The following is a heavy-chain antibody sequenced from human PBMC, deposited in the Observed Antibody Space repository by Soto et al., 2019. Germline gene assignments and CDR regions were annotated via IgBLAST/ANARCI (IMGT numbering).Heavy chain of an antibody. CDR1: GFTFRDSW. V-gene: IGHV3-7*05. J-gene: IGHJ5*02. CDR2: IKQDGSEK. D-gene: IGHD1-20*01. Sequence: EVPLVESGGGLVQPGGFLRLSCVASGFTFRDSWMSWVRQAPGKGLEWVANIKQDGSEKYYVDSVKGRFTISRDNAKNSLYLQMNSLRAEDTAVYYCARNGRKLYEVYHWFDPWGQGTLVTVSS. CDR3: ARNGRKLYEVYHWFDP.